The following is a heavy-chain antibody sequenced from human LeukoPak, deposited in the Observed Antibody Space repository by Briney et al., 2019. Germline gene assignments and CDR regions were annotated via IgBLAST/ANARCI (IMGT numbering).Heavy chain of an antibody. CDR1: GFTFSSYS. CDR3: ARDRYSSGWYGYYYYGMDV. CDR2: ISSSSSTI. J-gene: IGHJ6*02. V-gene: IGHV3-48*01. Sequence: GGSLRLSCAASGFTFSSYSMNWVRQAPGKGLEWVSYISSSSSTIYYADSVKGRFTISRDNSKNTLYLQMNSLRAEDTAVYYCARDRYSSGWYGYYYYGMDVWGQGTTVTVSS. D-gene: IGHD6-19*01.